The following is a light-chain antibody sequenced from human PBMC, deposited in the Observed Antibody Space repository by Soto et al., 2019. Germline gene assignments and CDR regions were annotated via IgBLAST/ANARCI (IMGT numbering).Light chain of an antibody. V-gene: IGLV2-14*01. CDR3: SSYTSDNRDYV. Sequence: QSVLTQPASVSGSPGQSITISCTGTSSDVGAYTSVSWYQHHPGKAPKVIIYEVNQRPSGISNRFSGSKSVNTASLTISGLQPDDEAHYYCSSYTSDNRDYVFGTGTKVTVL. CDR2: EVN. CDR1: SSDVGAYTS. J-gene: IGLJ1*01.